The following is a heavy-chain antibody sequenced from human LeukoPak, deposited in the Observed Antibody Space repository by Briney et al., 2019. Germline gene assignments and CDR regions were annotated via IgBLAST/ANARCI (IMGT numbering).Heavy chain of an antibody. CDR3: ARSYYGSGSYYKKAFDY. J-gene: IGHJ4*02. Sequence: KPSETLSLTCTVSGGSISSSSYYWGWIRQPPGKGREWIGSIYYSGSTYYNPSLKSRVTISVDTSKNQFSLKLSSVTAADTAVYYCARSYYGSGSYYKKAFDYWGQGTLVTVSS. CDR2: IYYSGST. V-gene: IGHV4-39*01. D-gene: IGHD3-10*01. CDR1: GGSISSSSYY.